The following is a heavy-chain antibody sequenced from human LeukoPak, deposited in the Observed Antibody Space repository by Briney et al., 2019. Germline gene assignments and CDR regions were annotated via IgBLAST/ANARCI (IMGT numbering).Heavy chain of an antibody. J-gene: IGHJ2*01. V-gene: IGHV3-7*03. CDR1: GFTFSSYW. D-gene: IGHD4-17*01. Sequence: GGSLRLSCAASGFTFSSYWMSWVRQAPGKGLEWVANIKQDGSEKYYVDSVKGRFTISRDNAKNSLYLQMNSLRAEDTAVYYCARDRWGTDYGDHNYWYFDLWGRGTLVTVSS. CDR3: ARDRWGTDYGDHNYWYFDL. CDR2: IKQDGSEK.